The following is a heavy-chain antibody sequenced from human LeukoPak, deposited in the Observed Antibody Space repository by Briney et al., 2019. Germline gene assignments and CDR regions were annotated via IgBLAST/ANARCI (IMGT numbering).Heavy chain of an antibody. J-gene: IGHJ6*02. CDR3: ARGRGYYYGMDV. CDR1: GYTFTGYY. CDR2: INPNSGST. D-gene: IGHD3-10*01. Sequence: ASVKVSCKASGYTFTGYYMHWVRQAPGQGLEWMGRINPNSGSTNYAQKFQGRVTMTRDTSISTAYMELSRLRSDDTAVYYCARGRGYYYGMDVWGQGTTVTVSS. V-gene: IGHV1-2*06.